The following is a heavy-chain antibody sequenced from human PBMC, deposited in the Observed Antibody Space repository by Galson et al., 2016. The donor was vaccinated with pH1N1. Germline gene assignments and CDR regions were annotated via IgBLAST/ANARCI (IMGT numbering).Heavy chain of an antibody. J-gene: IGHJ4*02. CDR2: FYDSGSIT. V-gene: IGHV4-38-2*01. D-gene: IGHD1-1*01. Sequence: ETLSLTCAVSGDSITSGYYWGWIRQAPGRGLEWIGSFYDSGSITYYKSSLKSRVAISVDTSKNPFSLRLSSMPAADTAVYYCPKMARTSGPDSEYYFDFWGQGMLVTVSS. CDR1: GDSITSGYY. CDR3: PKMARTSGPDSEYYFDF.